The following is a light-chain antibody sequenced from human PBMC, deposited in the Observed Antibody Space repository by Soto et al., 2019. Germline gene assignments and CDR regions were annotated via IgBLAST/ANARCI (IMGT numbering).Light chain of an antibody. J-gene: IGKJ1*01. Sequence: DIQMTQSPSSLSASVGDRVTITCRASQSISSYLNWYQQKPGKAPKLLIYGASNLQSGVPSRFSGSGSGTDFTLTISSLQPEDFASYYCQQSHSSSWTFGQGTKVEIK. CDR3: QQSHSSSWT. CDR2: GAS. V-gene: IGKV1-39*01. CDR1: QSISSY.